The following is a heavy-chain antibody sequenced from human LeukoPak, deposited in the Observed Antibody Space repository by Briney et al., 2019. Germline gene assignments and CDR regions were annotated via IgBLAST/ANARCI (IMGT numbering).Heavy chain of an antibody. CDR2: IYTSGST. V-gene: IGHV4-4*07. CDR1: GGSIRSYY. J-gene: IGHJ4*02. D-gene: IGHD2-21*01. Sequence: SETLSLTCTVSGGSIRSYYWSWIRQPAGKGLEWIGRIYTSGSTNYNPSLKSRVTMSVDTSKNQFSLKLSSVTAADTAVYYCARVGNLVAMFFDYWGQGTLVTVSS. CDR3: ARVGNLVAMFFDY.